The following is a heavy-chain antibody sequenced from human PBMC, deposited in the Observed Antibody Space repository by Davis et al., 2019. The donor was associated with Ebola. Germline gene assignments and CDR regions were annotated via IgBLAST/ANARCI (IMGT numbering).Heavy chain of an antibody. V-gene: IGHV3-23*01. CDR1: GFTFGTYA. D-gene: IGHD6-19*01. J-gene: IGHJ4*02. CDR2: ISDRGDT. Sequence: GESLKISCAASGFTFGTYAMSWLRQAPGKGLEWVSAISDRGDTYYADSVKGRFTISRDTSKNTLYLQMNTLGAEDTAVYYCATHIINGWLRVGGYWGQGTLVTVSS. CDR3: ATHIINGWLRVGGY.